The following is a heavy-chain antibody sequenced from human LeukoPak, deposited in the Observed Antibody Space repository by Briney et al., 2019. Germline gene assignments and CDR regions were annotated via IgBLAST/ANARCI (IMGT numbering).Heavy chain of an antibody. CDR2: MSSDRTTI. Sequence: GGSLRLSCAASGFSFSTYGMNWARQAPGKGLEWLSYMSSDRTTIYYADSVKGRFTISRDNAKKSLYLQMNSLRAEDTAVYYCASATTPYPPIWGRGTLVTVSS. J-gene: IGHJ4*02. V-gene: IGHV3-48*01. D-gene: IGHD1-1*01. CDR1: GFSFSTYG. CDR3: ASATTPYPPI.